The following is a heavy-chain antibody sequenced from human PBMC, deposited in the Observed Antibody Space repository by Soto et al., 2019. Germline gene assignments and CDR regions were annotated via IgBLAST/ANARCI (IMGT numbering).Heavy chain of an antibody. Sequence: GSLRLSCAASGFTFSSYAMSWVRQAPGKGLEWVSAISGSGGSTYYADSVKGRFTISRDNSKNTLYLQMNSLRAEDTAVYYCASPLGYCSGGSCYSVAFDIWGQGTMVTVSS. J-gene: IGHJ3*02. CDR2: ISGSGGST. CDR3: ASPLGYCSGGSCYSVAFDI. V-gene: IGHV3-23*01. CDR1: GFTFSSYA. D-gene: IGHD2-15*01.